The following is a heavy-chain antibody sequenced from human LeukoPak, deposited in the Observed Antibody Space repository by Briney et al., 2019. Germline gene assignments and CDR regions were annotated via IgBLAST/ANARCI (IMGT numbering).Heavy chain of an antibody. CDR1: GFTFSSYG. CDR3: AKGHLWFGELGY. Sequence: PGGSLRLSCAASGFTFSSYGMHWVRQAPGKGLEWVAVISYDGSNKYYADSVKGRFTISRDNSKNTLYLQMNSLRAEDTAVYYCAKGHLWFGELGYWGQGTLVTVSS. D-gene: IGHD3-10*01. J-gene: IGHJ4*02. V-gene: IGHV3-30*18. CDR2: ISYDGSNK.